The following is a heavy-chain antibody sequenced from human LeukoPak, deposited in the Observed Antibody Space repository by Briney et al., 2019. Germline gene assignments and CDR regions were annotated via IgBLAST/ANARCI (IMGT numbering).Heavy chain of an antibody. CDR3: ARGYWFYFDY. D-gene: IGHD2-8*02. CDR1: GGSISSGSYY. Sequence: PSETLSLTCTVSGGSISSGSYYWSWIRQPAGKGLEWIARIYIRGSTSYNPALKSRVTISVDTSKNQFSLKLSSVTAADTAVYYCARGYWFYFDYWGQGTLVTVSS. CDR2: IYIRGST. V-gene: IGHV4-61*02. J-gene: IGHJ4*02.